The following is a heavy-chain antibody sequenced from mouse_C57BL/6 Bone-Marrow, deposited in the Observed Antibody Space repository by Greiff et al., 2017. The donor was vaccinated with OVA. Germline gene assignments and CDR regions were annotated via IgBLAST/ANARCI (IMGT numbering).Heavy chain of an antibody. CDR2: IYYSGTI. Sequence: EVKLMESGPGLVKPSQTVFLTCTVTGISITTGNYRWSWIRQFPGNKLEWIGYIYYSGTITYNPSLTRRTTITRDTPKNQFFLEMNSLTAEDTATYYCARLSLYYFDYWGQGTTLTVSS. CDR3: ARLSLYYFDY. V-gene: IGHV3-5*01. D-gene: IGHD6-1*01. CDR1: GISITTGNYR. J-gene: IGHJ2*01.